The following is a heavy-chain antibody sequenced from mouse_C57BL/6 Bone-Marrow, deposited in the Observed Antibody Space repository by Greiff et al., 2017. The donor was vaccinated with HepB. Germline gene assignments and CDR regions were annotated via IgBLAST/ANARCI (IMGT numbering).Heavy chain of an antibody. D-gene: IGHD4-1*01. CDR3: ARSPNWDYFDY. CDR1: GYTFTSYW. Sequence: QVHVKQPGAELVRPGSSVKLSCKASGYTFTSYWMDWVKQRPGQGLEWIGNIYPSDGETHYNQKFKDKATLTVDKSSSTAYMQLSSLTSEDSAVYYCARSPNWDYFDYWGQGTTLTVSS. CDR2: IYPSDGET. J-gene: IGHJ2*01. V-gene: IGHV1-61*01.